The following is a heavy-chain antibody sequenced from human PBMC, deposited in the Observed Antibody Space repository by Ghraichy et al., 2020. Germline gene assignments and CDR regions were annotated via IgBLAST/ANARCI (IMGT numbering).Heavy chain of an antibody. V-gene: IGHV3-48*02. CDR1: GFTFSTSS. CDR3: ARDPHSGGKSFGFDF. D-gene: IGHD4-23*01. J-gene: IGHJ4*02. CDR2: ISSFTTTT. Sequence: GGSLRLSCAASGFTFSTSSMNWVRQAPGKGLEWLSYISSFTTTTYYADSVKGRFTISRDNAKNSLYLQMNSLRDEDTAVYYCARDPHSGGKSFGFDFWGQGTLVTVSS.